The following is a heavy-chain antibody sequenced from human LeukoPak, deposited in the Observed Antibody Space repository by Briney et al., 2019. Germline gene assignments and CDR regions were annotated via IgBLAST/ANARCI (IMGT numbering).Heavy chain of an antibody. J-gene: IGHJ4*01. D-gene: IGHD6-19*01. Sequence: GGSLRLSCAASGFTFSDYYMSWIRQAPGKGLEWVSYISSSGSTIHYADSVKGRFTISRDNSKNTLYLQMNSLRAEDTAVYYCAKGIYSSGWSYFDYWGHGTLVTVSS. CDR3: AKGIYSSGWSYFDY. CDR1: GFTFSDYY. CDR2: ISSSGSTI. V-gene: IGHV3-11*01.